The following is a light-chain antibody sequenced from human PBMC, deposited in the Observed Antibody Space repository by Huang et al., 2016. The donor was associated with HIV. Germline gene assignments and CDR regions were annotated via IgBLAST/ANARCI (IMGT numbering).Light chain of an antibody. Sequence: EIVMTQSPATLSVSPGERATLSGSASQSVSSNLAWYQQKPGQAPRLLIYGASTRATGIPARFSALGSGTEFTLTISSLQSEDFAVYYCQQYNNWPPMYTFGQGTNLEIK. CDR1: QSVSSN. CDR3: QQYNNWPPMYT. CDR2: GAS. J-gene: IGKJ2*01. V-gene: IGKV3-15*01.